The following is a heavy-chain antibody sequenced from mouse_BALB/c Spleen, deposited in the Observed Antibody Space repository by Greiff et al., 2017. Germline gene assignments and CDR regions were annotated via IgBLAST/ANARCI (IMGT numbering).Heavy chain of an antibody. D-gene: IGHD2-14*01. CDR2: IWAGGST. CDR1: GFSLTSYG. V-gene: IGHV2-9*02. Sequence: VMLVESGPGLVAPSQSLSITCTVSGFSLTSYGVHWVRQPPGKGLEWLGVIWAGGSTNYNSALMSRLSISKDNSKSQVFLKMNSLQTDDTAMYYCAREERYDTWFAYWGQGTLVTVSA. CDR3: AREERYDTWFAY. J-gene: IGHJ3*01.